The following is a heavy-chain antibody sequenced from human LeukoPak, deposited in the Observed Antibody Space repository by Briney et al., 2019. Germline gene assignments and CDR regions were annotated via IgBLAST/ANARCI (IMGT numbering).Heavy chain of an antibody. CDR2: IYANGSA. Sequence: SQTLSLTCTVSGGSINSGNSYWSWIRQPAGKGLEWIGRIYANGSANYNPSLKSRVTISVDTSKNQFSLKLRSVTAADTAVYYCARGVHRLTRPTTVTTGLDVWGHGTMVTVSS. D-gene: IGHD4-17*01. CDR3: ARGVHRLTRPTTVTTGLDV. J-gene: IGHJ3*01. CDR1: GGSINSGNSY. V-gene: IGHV4-61*02.